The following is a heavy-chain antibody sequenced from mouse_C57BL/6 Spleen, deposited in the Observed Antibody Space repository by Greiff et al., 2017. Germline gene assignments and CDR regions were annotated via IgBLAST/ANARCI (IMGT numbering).Heavy chain of an antibody. D-gene: IGHD1-1*01. Sequence: VKLMESGAELVKPGASVKISCKASGYAFSSYWMNWVKQRPGKGLEWIGQIYPGDGDTNYNGKFKGKATLTADKSSSTAYMQLSSLTSEDSAVXFCAREDYGSSHYFDYWGQGTTLTVSS. CDR1: GYAFSSYW. V-gene: IGHV1-80*01. J-gene: IGHJ2*01. CDR3: AREDYGSSHYFDY. CDR2: IYPGDGDT.